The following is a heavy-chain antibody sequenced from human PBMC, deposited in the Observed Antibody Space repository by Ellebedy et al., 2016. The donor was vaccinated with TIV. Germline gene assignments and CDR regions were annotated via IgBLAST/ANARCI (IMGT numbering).Heavy chain of an antibody. J-gene: IGHJ4*02. Sequence: GESLKISXTASGFTFGDYAMSWFRQAPGKGLEWVGFIRSKVYGGTTEYAASVKGRFTISRDDSKSIAYLQMNSLKTEDTAVYYCTRYSGSGSDYWGQGTLVTVSS. D-gene: IGHD3-10*01. CDR1: GFTFGDYA. CDR2: IRSKVYGGTT. CDR3: TRYSGSGSDY. V-gene: IGHV3-49*03.